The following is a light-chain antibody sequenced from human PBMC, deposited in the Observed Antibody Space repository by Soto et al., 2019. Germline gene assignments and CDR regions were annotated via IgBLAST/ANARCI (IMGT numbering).Light chain of an antibody. CDR1: QSVLYSSNNNNY. J-gene: IGKJ4*01. CDR3: QQYYSTPLT. CDR2: WAS. Sequence: DIVMTQSPDSLAVSLGERATINCKSSQSVLYSSNNNNYLAWYQQKPGQPPKLLIYWASTRESGVPDRFSGSGSGTDFTLTIRSLQAEDVAVYYCQQYYSTPLTFGGGTKVDI. V-gene: IGKV4-1*01.